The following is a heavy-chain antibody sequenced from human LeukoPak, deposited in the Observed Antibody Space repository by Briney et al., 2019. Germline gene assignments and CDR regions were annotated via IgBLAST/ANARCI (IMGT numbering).Heavy chain of an antibody. J-gene: IGHJ5*02. D-gene: IGHD3-10*01. CDR2: IRYDGSNK. Sequence: GGSLRLSCAASVFSFSTYGMHWVRQAPGKGLEWVAFIRYDGSNKYYADSVKGRFTISRDNSKNTLYLQMNSLRAEDTAVYYCAKDPGYYGSGSTNWFDPWGQGTLVTVSS. CDR1: VFSFSTYG. V-gene: IGHV3-30*02. CDR3: AKDPGYYGSGSTNWFDP.